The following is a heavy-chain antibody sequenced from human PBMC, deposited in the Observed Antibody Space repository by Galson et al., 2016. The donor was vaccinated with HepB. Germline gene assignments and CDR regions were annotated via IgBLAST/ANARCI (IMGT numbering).Heavy chain of an antibody. J-gene: IGHJ4*02. V-gene: IGHV1-69*13. Sequence: SVKVSCKASGGTFGTYAISWVRQAPGQGLDWMGGIIPIYGTTHYAQKFQGRVTMTADESTNTAYMELSSLRVEDTSVYFCVRQPTYGYPFDYWGQGTLVTVSS. CDR3: VRQPTYGYPFDY. CDR2: IIPIYGTT. CDR1: GGTFGTYA. D-gene: IGHD5-18*01.